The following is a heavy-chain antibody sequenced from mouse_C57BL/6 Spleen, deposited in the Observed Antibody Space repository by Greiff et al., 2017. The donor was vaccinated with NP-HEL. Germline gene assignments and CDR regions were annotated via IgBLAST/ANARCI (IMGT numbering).Heavy chain of an antibody. J-gene: IGHJ3*01. CDR1: GFNIKDYY. Sequence: EVQLQQSGAELVRPGASVKLSCTASGFNIKDYYMHWVKQRPEQGLEWIGRIDPEDGDTEYAPKFQGKATMTADTSSNTAYLQLSSLTSEDTAVYYCTTPYYGSSYAYWGQGTLVTVSA. CDR2: IDPEDGDT. D-gene: IGHD1-1*01. V-gene: IGHV14-1*01. CDR3: TTPYYGSSYAY.